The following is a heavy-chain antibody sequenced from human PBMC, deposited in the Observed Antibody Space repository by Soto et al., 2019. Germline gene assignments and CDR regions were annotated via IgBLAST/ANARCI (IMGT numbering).Heavy chain of an antibody. D-gene: IGHD6-19*01. Sequence: QVQLVQSGAEVKKPGASVKVSCKASGYTFTSYDINWVRQATGQGLEWMGWMNPNSGNTGYAQKFQGRVTMTRNTSXSXAYMELSSLRSEDTAVYYCARLAKPHGSGRGRWFDPWGQGTLVTVSS. J-gene: IGHJ5*02. CDR1: GYTFTSYD. CDR3: ARLAKPHGSGRGRWFDP. V-gene: IGHV1-8*01. CDR2: MNPNSGNT.